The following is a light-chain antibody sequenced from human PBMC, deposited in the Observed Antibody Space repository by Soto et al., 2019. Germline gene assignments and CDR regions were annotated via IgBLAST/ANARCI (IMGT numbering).Light chain of an antibody. Sequence: QSVLTQPPSVSEAPRQRVTISWSGSSSNIGNNAVHWYQQLPEKPPKLLIYYDDLRASGVSDRLYASKSGSSASLAISGLQSEDEADYYCASWDDSLNAYVFGPGTKLTVL. V-gene: IGLV1-36*01. CDR1: SSNIGNNA. J-gene: IGLJ1*01. CDR3: ASWDDSLNAYV. CDR2: YDD.